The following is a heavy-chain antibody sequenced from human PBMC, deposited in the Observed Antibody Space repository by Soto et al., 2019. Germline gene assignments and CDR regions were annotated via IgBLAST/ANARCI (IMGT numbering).Heavy chain of an antibody. V-gene: IGHV3-66*01. CDR2: IYSGGST. D-gene: IGHD2-15*01. CDR1: GFTVTNNY. J-gene: IGHJ4*02. Sequence: GGSLRLSCAASGFTVTNNYMSWVRQAPGKGLEWVSVIYSGGSTYYADSVKGRFTISRDNSKNTLYLQMNSLRAEDTAVYYCAREATAGYCNGGTCSPYFFDYWGQGTLVTVSS. CDR3: AREATAGYCNGGTCSPYFFDY.